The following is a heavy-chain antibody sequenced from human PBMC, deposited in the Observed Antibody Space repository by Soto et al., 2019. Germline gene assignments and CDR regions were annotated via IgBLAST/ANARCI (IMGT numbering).Heavy chain of an antibody. J-gene: IGHJ4*01. D-gene: IGHD6-13*01. CDR3: AKDHGTSWYEIDY. CDR1: GFTFSNYA. Sequence: EVQLLESGGGLVQPGGSLRLSCAASGFTFSNYAVTWVRQAPGKGLEWVSTISGSGGSTYYADSVKGRFTISRDNSKNTLYLQMNPLRAEDTAVSYFAKDHGTSWYEIDYWGHGTLVTVSS. CDR2: ISGSGGST. V-gene: IGHV3-23*01.